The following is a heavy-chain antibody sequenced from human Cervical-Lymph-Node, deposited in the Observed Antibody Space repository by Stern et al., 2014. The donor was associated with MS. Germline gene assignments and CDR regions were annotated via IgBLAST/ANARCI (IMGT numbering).Heavy chain of an antibody. D-gene: IGHD2-2*01. CDR1: GGSISYYY. CDR2: IYDSGTT. J-gene: IGHJ5*02. Sequence: QVQLQESGPGLVKPSETLSLTCTVSGGSISYYYWTWIRQPPGKGLEWIGYIYDSGTTNYNPSFKSRVTISVDTSKNQFHLKLTSVTAADTAIYYCARSMPSDPWGQGTLVTVSS. CDR3: ARSMPSDP. V-gene: IGHV4-59*01.